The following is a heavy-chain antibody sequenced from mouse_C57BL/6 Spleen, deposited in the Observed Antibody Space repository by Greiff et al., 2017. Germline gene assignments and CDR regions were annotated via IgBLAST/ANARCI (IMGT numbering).Heavy chain of an antibody. Sequence: EVMLVESGPELVKPGASVKISCKASGYSFTGYYMNWVKQSPEKSLEWIGEINPSTGGTTYNQKFKAKATLTVDKSSSTAYMQLKSLTSEDSAVYYCASLYYYGSSWYFDVWGTGTTVTVSS. J-gene: IGHJ1*03. CDR2: INPSTGGT. CDR3: ASLYYYGSSWYFDV. V-gene: IGHV1-42*01. CDR1: GYSFTGYY. D-gene: IGHD1-1*01.